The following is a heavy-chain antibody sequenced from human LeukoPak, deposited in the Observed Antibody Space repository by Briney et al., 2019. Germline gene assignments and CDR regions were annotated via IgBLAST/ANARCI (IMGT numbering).Heavy chain of an antibody. D-gene: IGHD6-19*01. CDR2: ISGSGGST. Sequence: PGGSLRLSCAASGFTFSSYAMSWVRQAPGKGLEWVSAISGSGGSTYYADSVKGRFTISRDNSKNTLYLQMNSLRAEDTAVYYCACGVAVANYYYYGMDVRGQGTTVTVSS. J-gene: IGHJ6*02. CDR3: ACGVAVANYYYYGMDV. CDR1: GFTFSSYA. V-gene: IGHV3-23*01.